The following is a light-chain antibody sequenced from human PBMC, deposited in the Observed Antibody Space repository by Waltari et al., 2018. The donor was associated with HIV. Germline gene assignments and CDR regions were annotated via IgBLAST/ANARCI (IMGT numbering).Light chain of an antibody. J-gene: IGLJ2*01. Sequence: QLVLTQSPSASASLRASVKLTCTLSSGHINYAIAWHQHRPETGPRYLMRVNSDGSHNKGDGIPVRFSGSSSGAERYLIISSLQSEDEADYYCQPCTTGIVLFGGGTKLTVL. CDR1: SGHINYA. V-gene: IGLV4-69*01. CDR3: QPCTTGIVL. CDR2: VNSDGSH.